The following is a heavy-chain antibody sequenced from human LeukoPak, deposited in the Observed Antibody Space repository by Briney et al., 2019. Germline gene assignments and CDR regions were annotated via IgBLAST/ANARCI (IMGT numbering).Heavy chain of an antibody. J-gene: IGHJ6*02. V-gene: IGHV1-58*01. CDR2: IVVGSGNT. Sequence: SVKVSCKASGFTFTSSAVQWVRQVRGQRLEWIGWIVVGSGNTNYAQKFQERVTITRDMSTSTAYMELSSLRSEDTAVYYCAADRDYGDYSGYYGMDVWGQGTTVTVSS. D-gene: IGHD4-17*01. CDR3: AADRDYGDYSGYYGMDV. CDR1: GFTFTSSA.